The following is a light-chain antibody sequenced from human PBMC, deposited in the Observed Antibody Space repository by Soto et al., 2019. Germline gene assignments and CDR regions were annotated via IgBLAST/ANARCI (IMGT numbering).Light chain of an antibody. CDR3: QQRSNWPVT. CDR2: DAS. V-gene: IGKV3-11*01. J-gene: IGKJ1*01. Sequence: EIVLTQSPATLSLSPGERATLSCRASQSVSTYLAWYQQKPGQAPRLLIYDASNRATGIPVRFSGSGSGTDFTLTISSLEPEDFAVYYCQQRSNWPVTFGQGTKVDI. CDR1: QSVSTY.